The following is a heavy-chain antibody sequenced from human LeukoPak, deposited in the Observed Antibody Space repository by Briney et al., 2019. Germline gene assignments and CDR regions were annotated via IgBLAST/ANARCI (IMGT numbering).Heavy chain of an antibody. J-gene: IGHJ5*02. Sequence: GGSLRLSCAASGFTFSDYYMSWIRQAPGKGLEWVSYISSSGSTIYYADSVKGRVTISRDNAKNSLYLQMNTLRAEDTRAYYTSSQLMVRGVRRRENWFVRWGQATMVSVSS. CDR3: SSQLMVRGVRRRENWFVR. V-gene: IGHV3-11*01. CDR2: ISSSGSTI. D-gene: IGHD3-10*01. CDR1: GFTFSDYY.